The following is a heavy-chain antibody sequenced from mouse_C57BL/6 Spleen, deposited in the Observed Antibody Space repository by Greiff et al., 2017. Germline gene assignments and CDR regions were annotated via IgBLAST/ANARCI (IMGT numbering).Heavy chain of an antibody. Sequence: EVQGVESGGDLVKPGGSLKLSCAASGFTFSSYGMSWVRQTPDKRLEWVATISSGGSCTYYPDRVKGRFTISRDNAKNTLYLQRSSLKSEDTATYYCARQLTGSWFAYWGKGTLVTVAA. V-gene: IGHV5-6*01. CDR3: ARQLTGSWFAY. CDR1: GFTFSSYG. J-gene: IGHJ3*01. D-gene: IGHD3-2*01. CDR2: ISSGGSCT.